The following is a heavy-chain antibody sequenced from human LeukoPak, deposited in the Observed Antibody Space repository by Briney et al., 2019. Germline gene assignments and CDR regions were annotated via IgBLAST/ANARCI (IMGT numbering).Heavy chain of an antibody. CDR3: ARATDDYGGYSRVYWYFDL. CDR2: IYYSGST. Sequence: SETLSLTCTVSGGSISSYYWSWIRQPPGKGLEWIGYIYYSGSTNYNPSLKSRVTISVDTSKNQFSLKLSSVTAADTAVYYCARATDDYGGYSRVYWYFDLWGRGTLVTVSS. D-gene: IGHD4-17*01. J-gene: IGHJ2*01. V-gene: IGHV4-59*01. CDR1: GGSISSYY.